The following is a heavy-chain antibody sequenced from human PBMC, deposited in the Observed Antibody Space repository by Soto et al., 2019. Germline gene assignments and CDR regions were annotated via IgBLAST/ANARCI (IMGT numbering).Heavy chain of an antibody. CDR1: GFTFCRYA. CDR2: ISGSGVST. D-gene: IGHD6-19*01. V-gene: IGHV3-23*01. CDR3: AKAEISGWYGAAFDL. J-gene: IGHJ3*01. Sequence: GGSLRLSCAPSGFTFCRYAMSWVRQAPGKGLEWVSAISGSGVSTYYADSVKGRFTISRDNSKNTLSLQMNSLRAEDMAVYHCAKAEISGWYGAAFDLWGQGTMVTVSS.